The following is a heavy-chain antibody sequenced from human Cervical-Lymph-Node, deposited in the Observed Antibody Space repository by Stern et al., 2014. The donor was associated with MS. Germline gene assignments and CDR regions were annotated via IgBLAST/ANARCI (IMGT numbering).Heavy chain of an antibody. D-gene: IGHD3-3*01. CDR1: GFTFSNYG. Sequence: QVQLVQSGGGVVQPGRSLRLSCAASGFTFSNYGMHWVRQAPGKGLEWVAFISYDGSNNYYGDSVKGRFTISRDNSKNTLYLQLNSLRPEDTAVYFCAKDPYDFWTGHYTVYWGQGTLVTVSS. V-gene: IGHV3-30*18. CDR3: AKDPYDFWTGHYTVY. J-gene: IGHJ4*02. CDR2: ISYDGSNN.